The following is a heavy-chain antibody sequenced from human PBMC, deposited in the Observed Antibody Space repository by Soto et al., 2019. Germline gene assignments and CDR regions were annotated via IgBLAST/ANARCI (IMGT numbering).Heavy chain of an antibody. D-gene: IGHD6-13*01. V-gene: IGHV4-31*03. CDR3: ARAGSWYLPFDY. J-gene: IGHJ4*02. CDR1: GGSISSDAYY. CDR2: IYYSGST. Sequence: QVQLQKSGPGLVRPSQTLSLTCTVSGGSISSDAYYWTWIRQHPGKGLEWIGYIYYSGSTYYNPSLKSRVTISVDTSKNQFSLKLTSVTAADTAVYYCARAGSWYLPFDYWGQGTLVTVSS.